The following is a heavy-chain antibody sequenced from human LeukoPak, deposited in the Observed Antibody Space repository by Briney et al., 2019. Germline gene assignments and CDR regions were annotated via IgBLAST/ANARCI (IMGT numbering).Heavy chain of an antibody. CDR1: GGSITNYY. V-gene: IGHV4-59*08. CDR3: ARRRRIAGVGTDALDI. Sequence: SETLSFTCTVSGGSITNYYWTWIRQPPGKGLEWIGYIYNSESTNYNPSLKSRVTISVDTSKNQFSLKLTSVTAADTAMYYCARRRRIAGVGTDALDIWGQGTMVTVSS. J-gene: IGHJ3*02. D-gene: IGHD6-13*01. CDR2: IYNSEST.